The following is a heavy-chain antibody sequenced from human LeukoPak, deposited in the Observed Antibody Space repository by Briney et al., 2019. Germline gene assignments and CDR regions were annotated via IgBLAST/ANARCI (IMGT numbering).Heavy chain of an antibody. Sequence: SETLSLTCTVSGGSISSYYWSWLRQPPGKGPECIGYIHYTGSTNYNPSLKSRVTISVDTSKNQFSLKLNSVTAADTAVYYCARGGYYGSGNNFRFDPWGQGILVTVSS. V-gene: IGHV4-59*01. J-gene: IGHJ5*02. CDR2: IHYTGST. CDR3: ARGGYYGSGNNFRFDP. D-gene: IGHD3-10*01. CDR1: GGSISSYY.